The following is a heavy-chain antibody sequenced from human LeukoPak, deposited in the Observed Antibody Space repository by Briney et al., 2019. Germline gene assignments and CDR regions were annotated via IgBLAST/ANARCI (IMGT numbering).Heavy chain of an antibody. CDR1: GFTFDDYG. J-gene: IGHJ5*02. D-gene: IGHD3-3*01. V-gene: IGHV3-20*04. CDR3: ARQSHYDFWSGFQSYNWFDP. Sequence: GGSLRLSCAASGFTFDDYGMSWVRQAPGKGLDWVSGINWNGGSTGYADSVKGRFTISRDNGKNSLYLQMNSLRAEDTALYYCARQSHYDFWSGFQSYNWFDPWGQGTLVTVSS. CDR2: INWNGGST.